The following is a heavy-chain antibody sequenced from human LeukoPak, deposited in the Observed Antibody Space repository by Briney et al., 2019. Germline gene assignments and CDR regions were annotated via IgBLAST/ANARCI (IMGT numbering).Heavy chain of an antibody. D-gene: IGHD3-22*01. Sequence: GGSLRLSCAASGFTFSSYGMHWVRQAPGKGLEWVAFIRYDGSNKYYADSVKGRFTISRDNSKNTLYLQMNSLRAEDTAVYYCAKDYYDSSGYYLNYFDYWGQGTLVTVSS. V-gene: IGHV3-30*02. CDR1: GFTFSSYG. CDR3: AKDYYDSSGYYLNYFDY. J-gene: IGHJ4*02. CDR2: IRYDGSNK.